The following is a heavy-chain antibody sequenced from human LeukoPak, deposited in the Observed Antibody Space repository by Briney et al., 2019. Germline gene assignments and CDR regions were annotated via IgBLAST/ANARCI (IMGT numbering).Heavy chain of an antibody. V-gene: IGHV1-69*05. CDR3: ARARYYDFWSGYYPFDY. Sequence: SVKVSCKASGGTFSSYSISWVRQAPGQGLEWMGRIIPIFGTANYAQKFQGRVTITTDESTSTAYMELSSLRSEDTAVYYCARARYYDFWSGYYPFDYWGQGTLVTVSS. CDR1: GGTFSSYS. J-gene: IGHJ4*02. D-gene: IGHD3-3*01. CDR2: IIPIFGTA.